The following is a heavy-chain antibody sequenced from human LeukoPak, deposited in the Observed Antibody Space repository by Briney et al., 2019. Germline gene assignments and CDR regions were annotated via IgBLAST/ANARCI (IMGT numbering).Heavy chain of an antibody. CDR1: GFSFSNAW. CDR2: IKSKTDGGTT. D-gene: IGHD3-22*01. J-gene: IGHJ4*02. CDR3: TTDREDYDSSGDRY. V-gene: IGHV3-15*01. Sequence: GGSLRLSCAASGFSFSNAWMSWVRQAPGKGLEWVGRIKSKTDGGTTDYAAPVKGRSTISRDDSKNTLYLQINSLKSEDTAVYYCTTDREDYDSSGDRYWGQGTLVTVSS.